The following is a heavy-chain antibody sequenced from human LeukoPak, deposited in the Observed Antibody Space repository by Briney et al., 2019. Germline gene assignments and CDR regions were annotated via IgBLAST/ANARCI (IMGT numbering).Heavy chain of an antibody. Sequence: ASVKVSCKASGYTFTSYAMHWVRQAPGQRLEWMGWINAGNGNTKYSQKFQGRDTITRDTSASTAYMELSSLRSEDTAVYYCARGEQLVRAFDIWGQGTMVTVSS. CDR3: ARGEQLVRAFDI. J-gene: IGHJ3*02. V-gene: IGHV1-3*01. CDR1: GYTFTSYA. D-gene: IGHD6-6*01. CDR2: INAGNGNT.